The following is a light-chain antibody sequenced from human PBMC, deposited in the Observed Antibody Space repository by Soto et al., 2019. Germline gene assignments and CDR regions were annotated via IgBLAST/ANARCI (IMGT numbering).Light chain of an antibody. J-gene: IGLJ7*01. V-gene: IGLV4-69*01. CDR3: QTWGNGSASFV. CDR2: VNSGGSH. CDR1: SGHSNYA. Sequence: QAVVTQSPSASASLGASVKLTCTLSSGHSNYAIAWHQQQPEKGPRYLMKVNSGGSHIKGDGIPDRFSGSSSGAERYLFISSLQSEDEADYYCQTWGNGSASFVFGVGTQLTVL.